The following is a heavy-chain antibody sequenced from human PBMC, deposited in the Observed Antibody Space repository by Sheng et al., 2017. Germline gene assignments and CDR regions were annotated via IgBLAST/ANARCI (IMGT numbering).Heavy chain of an antibody. J-gene: IGHJ3*02. CDR3: ARRGYRGAFDI. CDR2: INHSGST. Sequence: QVQLQQWGAGLLKPSETLSLTCAVYGGSFSGYYWSWIRQPPGKGLEWIGEINHSGSTNYNPSLKSRVTISVDTSKNQFSLKLSSVTAADTAVYYCARRGYRGAFDIWGQGTMVTVSS. V-gene: IGHV4-34*01. CDR1: GGSFSGYY. D-gene: IGHD3-10*01.